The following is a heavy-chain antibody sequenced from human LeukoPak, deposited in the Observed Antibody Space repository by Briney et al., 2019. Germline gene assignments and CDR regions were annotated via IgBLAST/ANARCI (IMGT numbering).Heavy chain of an antibody. CDR2: IYHSGSA. CDR1: GDSISSSNW. J-gene: IGHJ4*02. CDR3: ARGDYYGSGSRYFDY. V-gene: IGHV4-4*02. D-gene: IGHD3-10*01. Sequence: SETLSLTCAVSGDSISSSNWWSWVRQPPVKGLEWIGEIYHSGSANYNPSLKSRVTISVDTSKNQFSLKLSSVTAADTAVYYCARGDYYGSGSRYFDYWGQGTLVTVS.